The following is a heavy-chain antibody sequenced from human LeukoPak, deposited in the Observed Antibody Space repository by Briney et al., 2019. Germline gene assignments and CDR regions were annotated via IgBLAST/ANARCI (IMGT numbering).Heavy chain of an antibody. CDR2: IYGDDET. CDR3: TREAVMPVAPVKIGTSDRPLYEYYGLDI. D-gene: IGHD1/OR15-1a*01. Sequence: GGSLRLSCAASGFTITTNYMNWVRQAPGKGLEWVSVIYGDDETNYADSVKGRFTISRDNSKNTLYLQMNSLRADDTAVYYCTREAVMPVAPVKIGTSDRPLYEYYGLDIWGQGTTVTVS. CDR1: GFTITTNY. J-gene: IGHJ6*02. V-gene: IGHV3-53*01.